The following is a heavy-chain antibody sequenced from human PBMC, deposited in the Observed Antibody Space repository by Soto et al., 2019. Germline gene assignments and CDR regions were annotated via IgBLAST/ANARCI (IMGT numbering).Heavy chain of an antibody. V-gene: IGHV3-30-3*01. CDR1: GFTFSGYA. J-gene: IGHJ4*02. Sequence: QVQLVESGGGEVQPGRSLRLSCAASGFTFSGYAMYWFRQAPGKGLDWVTVISYDGNIKYYADSVKGRFTISRDNSKNILYLQMDSLRPEDTAVYHCARGRGSSWPTVYSDSWGQGSLVTVSS. D-gene: IGHD6-13*01. CDR3: ARGRGSSWPTVYSDS. CDR2: ISYDGNIK.